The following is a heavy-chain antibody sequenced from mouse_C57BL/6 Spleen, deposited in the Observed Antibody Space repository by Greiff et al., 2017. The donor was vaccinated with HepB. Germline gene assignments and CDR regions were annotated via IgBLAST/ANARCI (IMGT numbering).Heavy chain of an antibody. D-gene: IGHD1-1*01. Sequence: EVKLQESGPELVKPGASVKIPCKASGYTFTDYNMDWVKQSHGKSLEWIGDINPNNGGTIYNQKFKGKATLTVDKSSSTAYMELRSLTSEDTAVYYCARTPYRYYGSTKYYFDYWGQGTTLTVSS. CDR2: INPNNGGT. CDR1: GYTFTDYN. CDR3: ARTPYRYYGSTKYYFDY. V-gene: IGHV1-18*01. J-gene: IGHJ2*01.